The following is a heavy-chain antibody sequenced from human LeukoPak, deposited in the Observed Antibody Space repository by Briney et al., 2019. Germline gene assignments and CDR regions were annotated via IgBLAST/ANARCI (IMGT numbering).Heavy chain of an antibody. D-gene: IGHD3-10*01. Sequence: SETLSLTCAVSGGSISSGGYSWSWIRQPPGKGLEWIVYIYHSGGTYYNPSLKSRVTISVDRSKNQFSLKLSSVTAADTAVYYCARGDYYGSGSYGYWGQGTLVTVSS. J-gene: IGHJ4*02. CDR1: GGSISSGGYS. CDR2: IYHSGGT. CDR3: ARGDYYGSGSYGY. V-gene: IGHV4-30-2*01.